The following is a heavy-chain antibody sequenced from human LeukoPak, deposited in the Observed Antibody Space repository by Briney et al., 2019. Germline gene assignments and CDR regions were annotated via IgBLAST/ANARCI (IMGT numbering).Heavy chain of an antibody. CDR1: GGSISSGGYY. Sequence: SQTLPLTCTVSGGSISSGGYYWSWIRQPPGKGLEWIGYIYYSGSTNYNPSLKSRVTISVDTSKNQFSLKLSSMTAADTAVYYCARDPVGATTYDYWGQGTLVTVSS. D-gene: IGHD1-26*01. J-gene: IGHJ4*02. V-gene: IGHV4-61*08. CDR3: ARDPVGATTYDY. CDR2: IYYSGST.